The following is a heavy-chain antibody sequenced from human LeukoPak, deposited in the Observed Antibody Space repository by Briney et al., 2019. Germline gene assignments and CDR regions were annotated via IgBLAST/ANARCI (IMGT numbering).Heavy chain of an antibody. CDR2: ISSSSSYI. V-gene: IGHV3-21*01. CDR3: ARDEQQLVPDDY. J-gene: IGHJ4*02. CDR1: GFTFSSYS. D-gene: IGHD6-13*01. Sequence: GGSLRLSCAASGFTFSSYSMNWVRQAPGKGLEWVSSISSSSSYIYYADSVKGRFTISRGNAKNSLYLQMNSLRAEDTAVYYCARDEQQLVPDDYWGQGTLVTVSS.